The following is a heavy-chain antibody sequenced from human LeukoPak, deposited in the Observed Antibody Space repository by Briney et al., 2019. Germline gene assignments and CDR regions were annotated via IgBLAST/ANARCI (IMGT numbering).Heavy chain of an antibody. Sequence: SETLSVTCTVSGGSISSSSYFWGWIRQPPGKGLEWIGSMYSSGSTYYNPSLKSRLTISVDTSKNQFSLKLSSVTAADTAVYYCARHLTGSSFDYWGQGTLVTVSS. CDR1: GGSISSSSYF. V-gene: IGHV4-39*01. J-gene: IGHJ4*02. D-gene: IGHD2-8*02. CDR2: MYSSGST. CDR3: ARHLTGSSFDY.